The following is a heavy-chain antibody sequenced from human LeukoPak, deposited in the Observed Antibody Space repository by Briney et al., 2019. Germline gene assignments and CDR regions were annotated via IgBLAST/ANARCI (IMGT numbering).Heavy chain of an antibody. Sequence: GESLKISCKGSGYSFTSYWIGWVRQMPGKGLEWMGIIYPGDSDTRYSPSFQGQVTFSDDKSISTAYLQWSSLKASDTAMYYCARLGGIAVAGSYWYFDLWGRGTLVTVSS. D-gene: IGHD6-19*01. CDR3: ARLGGIAVAGSYWYFDL. V-gene: IGHV5-51*01. CDR1: GYSFTSYW. CDR2: IYPGDSDT. J-gene: IGHJ2*01.